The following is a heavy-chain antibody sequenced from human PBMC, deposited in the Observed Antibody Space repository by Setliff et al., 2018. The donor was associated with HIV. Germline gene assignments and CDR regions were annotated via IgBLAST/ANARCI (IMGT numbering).Heavy chain of an antibody. CDR1: GGTFSSYA. D-gene: IGHD6-13*01. CDR3: ARPRIEGGQLVDY. J-gene: IGHJ4*02. CDR2: IIPIFGTA. V-gene: IGHV1-69*05. Sequence: SVKVSCKASGGTFSSYAISWVRQAPGQGLEWMGGIIPIFGTANYAQKFQGRVTMTTDTSTSTAYMELRSLRSDDTAVYYCARPRIEGGQLVDYWGQGTQVTVSS.